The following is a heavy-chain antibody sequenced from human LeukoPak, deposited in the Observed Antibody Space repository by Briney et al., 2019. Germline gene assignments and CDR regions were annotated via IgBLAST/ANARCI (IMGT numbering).Heavy chain of an antibody. CDR3: AREVQGYFQH. CDR1: GFTFSSYG. Sequence: PGRSLRLSCAASGFTFSSYGMHWVRQAPGKGLEWVAVIWYDGSNKYYADSVKGRFTISRDNSKNTLYLQMNSLRAEDTAVYYCAREVQGYFQHWGRAPWSPSPQ. CDR2: IWYDGSNK. J-gene: IGHJ1*01. V-gene: IGHV3-33*01.